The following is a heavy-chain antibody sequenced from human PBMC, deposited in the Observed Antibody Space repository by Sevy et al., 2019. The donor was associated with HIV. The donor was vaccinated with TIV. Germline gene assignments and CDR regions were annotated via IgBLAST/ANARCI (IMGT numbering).Heavy chain of an antibody. Sequence: GGSLRLSCTASGFTFGDYAMSWFRQAPGKGLGWVGFIRSKAYGGTTEYAASVKGRFTISRDDSKSIAYLQMNSLKTEDTAVYYCTRGYSYGYDAFDIWGQGTMVTVSS. CDR1: GFTFGDYA. CDR2: IRSKAYGGTT. CDR3: TRGYSYGYDAFDI. J-gene: IGHJ3*02. D-gene: IGHD5-18*01. V-gene: IGHV3-49*03.